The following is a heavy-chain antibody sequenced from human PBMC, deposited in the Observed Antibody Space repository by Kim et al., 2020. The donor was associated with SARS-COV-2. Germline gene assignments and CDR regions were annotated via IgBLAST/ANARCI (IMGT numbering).Heavy chain of an antibody. J-gene: IGHJ4*02. CDR1: GFTFSSYW. Sequence: GGSLRLSCAASGFTFSSYWMHWVRQAPGKGLVWVSRINSDGSSTSYADSVKGRFTISRDNAKNTLYLQMNSLRAGDTAVYYCARANSRDYYFDYWGQGTLVTVYS. CDR3: ARANSRDYYFDY. V-gene: IGHV3-74*01. CDR2: INSDGSST.